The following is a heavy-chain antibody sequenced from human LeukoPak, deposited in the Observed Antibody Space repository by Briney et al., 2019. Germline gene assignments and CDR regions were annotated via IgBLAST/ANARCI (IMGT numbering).Heavy chain of an antibody. J-gene: IGHJ4*02. V-gene: IGHV4-38-2*01. D-gene: IGHD3-22*01. CDR1: GYSISSGYY. Sequence: KPSETLSLTCAVSGYSISSGYYWGWIRQPPGKGLEWIGSIYHSGSTYYNPSLKSRVTISVDTSKNQFSLKLSSVTAADTAVYYCARQLYYYDSSADFDYWGQGTLVTVSS. CDR2: IYHSGST. CDR3: ARQLYYYDSSADFDY.